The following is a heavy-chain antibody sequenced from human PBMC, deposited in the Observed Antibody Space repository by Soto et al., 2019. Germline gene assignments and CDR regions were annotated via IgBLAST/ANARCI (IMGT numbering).Heavy chain of an antibody. CDR1: GFTFSSYA. D-gene: IGHD6-6*01. J-gene: IGHJ1*01. Sequence: GGSLRLSCAASGFTFSSYAMSWVRQAPGKGPEWVSTISGSGGSTYYADSVKGRFTISRDNSKNTLYLQMNSLRAEDTAVYYCAKAPGGIAARTEYFQHWGQGTLVTVSS. CDR2: ISGSGGST. V-gene: IGHV3-23*01. CDR3: AKAPGGIAARTEYFQH.